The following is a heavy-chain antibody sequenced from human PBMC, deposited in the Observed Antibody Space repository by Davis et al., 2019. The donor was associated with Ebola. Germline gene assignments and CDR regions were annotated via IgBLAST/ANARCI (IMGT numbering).Heavy chain of an antibody. Sequence: SETLSLTCTVSGGSISSYYWSWIRQPPGKGLEWIGYIYYSGSTNYNPSLKSRVSISVDTSKNQLSLKMTSVTAADTAVYYCARRSPTYYYDSSGYSTYWYFDLWGRGTLVTVSS. CDR1: GGSISSYY. V-gene: IGHV4-59*12. J-gene: IGHJ2*01. CDR3: ARRSPTYYYDSSGYSTYWYFDL. D-gene: IGHD3-22*01. CDR2: IYYSGST.